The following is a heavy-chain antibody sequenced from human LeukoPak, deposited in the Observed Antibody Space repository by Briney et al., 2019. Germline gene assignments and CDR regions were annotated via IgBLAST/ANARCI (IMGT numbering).Heavy chain of an antibody. CDR1: GGSISSGGHY. CDR3: ARSLGGYWFDP. V-gene: IGHV4-31*03. J-gene: IGHJ5*02. CDR2: IYYSGST. Sequence: SETLSLTCTVSGGSISSGGHYWSWTRQHPRKGLEWIGYIYYSGSTYYNPSLKSRVTISVDTSKDQFSLKLSSVTATDTAVYYCARSLGGYWFDPWGQGILVTVSS.